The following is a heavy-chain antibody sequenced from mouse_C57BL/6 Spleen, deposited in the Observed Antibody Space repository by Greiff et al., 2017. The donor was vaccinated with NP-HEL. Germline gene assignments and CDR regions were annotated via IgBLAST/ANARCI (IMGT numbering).Heavy chain of an antibody. V-gene: IGHV1-80*01. CDR3: ARGTTVDWFAY. CDR1: GYAFSSYW. Sequence: VQLQESGAELVKPGASVKISCKASGYAFSSYWMNWVKQRPGKGLEWIGQIYPGDGDTNYNGKFKGKATLTADKSSSTAYMQLSSLTSEDSAVYFCARGTTVDWFAYWGQGTLVTVSA. J-gene: IGHJ3*01. D-gene: IGHD1-1*01. CDR2: IYPGDGDT.